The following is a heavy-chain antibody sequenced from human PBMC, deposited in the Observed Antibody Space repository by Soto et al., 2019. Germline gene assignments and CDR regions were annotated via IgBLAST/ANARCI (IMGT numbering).Heavy chain of an antibody. CDR2: ISGSGSNT. CDR3: AKSWEQWLVPYFDY. J-gene: IGHJ4*02. Sequence: GGSLRRTCEDSGFTFIKFAITWIRQSPGKGLEWVSGISGSGSNTVYADSVKGRFTISRDNSKNTLYLQMNSLRAEDTAVYYCAKSWEQWLVPYFDYWGQGTLVTVSS. D-gene: IGHD6-19*01. V-gene: IGHV3-23*01. CDR1: GFTFIKFA.